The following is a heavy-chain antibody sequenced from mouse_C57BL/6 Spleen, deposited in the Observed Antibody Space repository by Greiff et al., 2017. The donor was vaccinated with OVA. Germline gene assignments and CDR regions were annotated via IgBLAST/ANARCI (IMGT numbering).Heavy chain of an antibody. D-gene: IGHD1-1*01. Sequence: VQLQQSGAELMKPGASVKLSCKATGYTFTGYWIEWVKQRPGHGLEWIGAILPGSGSTNYNEKFKGKATFTADTSSNTAYMQLSSLTTVDSAIYYCARLTIYYGSSWFAYWGQGTLVTVSA. J-gene: IGHJ3*01. CDR1: GYTFTGYW. CDR2: ILPGSGST. V-gene: IGHV1-9*01. CDR3: ARLTIYYGSSWFAY.